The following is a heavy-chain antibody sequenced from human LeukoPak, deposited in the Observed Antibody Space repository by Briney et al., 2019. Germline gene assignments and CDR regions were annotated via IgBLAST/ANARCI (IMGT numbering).Heavy chain of an antibody. CDR2: ISTSSTYT. D-gene: IGHD6-19*01. Sequence: PGGSLTLSCAASGFTVGDDYMTWIRQAPGKGLEWLSYISTSSTYTNYADSVKGRFTISRDNAKNSLYLQMNSLRAEDTAVYYCSRDFTGSAWYVDYWGQGTLVTVSS. CDR1: GFTVGDDY. V-gene: IGHV3-11*05. CDR3: SRDFTGSAWYVDY. J-gene: IGHJ4*02.